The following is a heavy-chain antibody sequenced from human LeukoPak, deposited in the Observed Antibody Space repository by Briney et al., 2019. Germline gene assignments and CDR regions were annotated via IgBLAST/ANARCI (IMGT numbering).Heavy chain of an antibody. CDR3: ARGYGDNSGAFDI. Sequence: SQTLSLTCAVSGGSIIVADYSWSWIRQPPGKGLEWVGYIYHTGSTYSNPCVKSRITVSVDRSKNQFSLKLSSVTAADTAVYYCARGYGDNSGAFDIWGQGTMVTVSS. J-gene: IGHJ3*02. CDR1: GGSIIVADYS. V-gene: IGHV4-30-2*01. D-gene: IGHD4-23*01. CDR2: IYHTGST.